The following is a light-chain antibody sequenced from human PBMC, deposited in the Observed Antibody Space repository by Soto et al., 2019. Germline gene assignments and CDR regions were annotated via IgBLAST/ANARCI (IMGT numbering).Light chain of an antibody. V-gene: IGLV2-14*01. CDR1: SSDVGSQNF. CDR3: SSYSSSYTWV. J-gene: IGLJ3*02. Sequence: QSVLTQPASVSGSPGQSITISCTETSSDVGSQNFVSWHQQRPGKAPKFIIYGVTNRPSGVSNRFSGSKSGNTASLTISGLQADDEADYYCSSYSSSYTWVFGGGTKLTVL. CDR2: GVT.